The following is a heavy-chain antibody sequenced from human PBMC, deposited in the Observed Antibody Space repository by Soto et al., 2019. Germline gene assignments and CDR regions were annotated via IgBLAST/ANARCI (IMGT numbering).Heavy chain of an antibody. V-gene: IGHV3-15*07. CDR3: TTEAAAGTRYFDY. Sequence: GGSLRLSCAASGFTFSNAWMNWVRQAPGKGLEWVGRIKSKTDGGTTDYAAPVKGRFTISRDDSKNTLYLQMNSLKTEDTAVYYCTTEAAAGTRYFDYWGQGTLVTVSS. CDR2: IKSKTDGGTT. J-gene: IGHJ4*02. CDR1: GFTFSNAW. D-gene: IGHD6-13*01.